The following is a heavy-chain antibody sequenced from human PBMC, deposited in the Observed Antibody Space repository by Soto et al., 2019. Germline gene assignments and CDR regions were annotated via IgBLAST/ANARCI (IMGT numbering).Heavy chain of an antibody. J-gene: IGHJ6*02. Sequence: PSETLSLTCTVSGGSISRGDFYWSWIRQHPGKGLEWIGYMYNIGSTYYNPSLKSRVNLSVDTSKNQVSLKLTSVTAADTAVYYCARERVIGDGGGMDVWGQGTTVTVSS. CDR2: MYNIGST. CDR3: ARERVIGDGGGMDV. V-gene: IGHV4-31*03. D-gene: IGHD3-16*01. CDR1: GGSISRGDFY.